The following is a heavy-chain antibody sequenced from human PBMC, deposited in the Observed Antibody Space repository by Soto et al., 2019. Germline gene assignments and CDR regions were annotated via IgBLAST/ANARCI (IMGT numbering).Heavy chain of an antibody. CDR3: AKDRAVYPYSYGAGIDY. D-gene: IGHD5-18*01. Sequence: PGGSLRLSCAASGFTFDDYAMHWVRQAPGKGLEWVSLISWDGGSTYYAGSVKGRFTISRDNSKNSLYLQMNSLRAEDTALYYCAKDRAVYPYSYGAGIDYWGQGTLVTVSS. CDR2: ISWDGGST. V-gene: IGHV3-43D*04. CDR1: GFTFDDYA. J-gene: IGHJ4*02.